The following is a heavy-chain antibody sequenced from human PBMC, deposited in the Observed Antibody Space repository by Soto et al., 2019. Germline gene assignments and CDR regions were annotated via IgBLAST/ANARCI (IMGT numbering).Heavy chain of an antibody. Sequence: EVQLVESGGGLVQPGGSLRLSCAASGFTFSSYWMHWVRQAPGKGLVWVSRINSDGSSTSYADSVKGRFTISRDNAKNRLYLQMNRRRADDTAVYYCARAPQVRSGSYIHYGMDVWGQGTTVTVSS. J-gene: IGHJ6*02. CDR2: INSDGSST. CDR3: ARAPQVRSGSYIHYGMDV. D-gene: IGHD3-10*01. CDR1: GFTFSSYW. V-gene: IGHV3-74*01.